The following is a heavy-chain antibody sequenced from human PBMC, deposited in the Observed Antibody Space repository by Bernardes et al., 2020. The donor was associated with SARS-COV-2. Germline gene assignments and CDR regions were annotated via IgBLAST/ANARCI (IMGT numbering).Heavy chain of an antibody. CDR1: GFTVNPHW. D-gene: IGHD6-19*01. J-gene: IGHJ4*02. Sequence: GSLSLSCAASGFTVNPHWMHWVRLVPGKGLVWVARIKVDGSSTTYADSVKGRFAISRDNARNTLYLQMNSLRAEDTAVYYCAKDPDTDGWSQLDLWGQGTLVSVSS. CDR3: AKDPDTDGWSQLDL. V-gene: IGHV3-74*01. CDR2: IKVDGSST.